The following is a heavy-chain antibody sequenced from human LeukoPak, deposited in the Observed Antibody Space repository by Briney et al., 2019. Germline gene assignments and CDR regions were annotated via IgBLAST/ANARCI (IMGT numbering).Heavy chain of an antibody. Sequence: SETLSLTCTVSGVSLSSDYWSWIRHPPGKGLERIGSIYYSGSTNYNPSLKSRVTISVDTSKNQFSLKLSSVTAADTAVYYCARQKDSGTYPFDYWGQGTLVTVSS. CDR2: IYYSGST. CDR3: ARQKDSGTYPFDY. J-gene: IGHJ4*02. V-gene: IGHV4-59*08. D-gene: IGHD1-26*01. CDR1: GVSLSSDY.